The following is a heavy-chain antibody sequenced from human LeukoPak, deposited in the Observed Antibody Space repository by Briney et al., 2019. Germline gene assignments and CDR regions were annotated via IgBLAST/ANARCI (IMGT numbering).Heavy chain of an antibody. D-gene: IGHD3-10*01. V-gene: IGHV3-21*04. CDR1: GFAFSSYS. CDR3: AKAGLGVRGYY. J-gene: IGHJ4*02. CDR2: ISSSSSYI. Sequence: GGSLRLSCAASGFAFSSYSMNWVRQAPGKGLEWVSSISSSSSYIYYADSVKGRFTISRDNAKNSLYLQMNSLRAEDTAVYYCAKAGLGVRGYYWGQGTLVTVSS.